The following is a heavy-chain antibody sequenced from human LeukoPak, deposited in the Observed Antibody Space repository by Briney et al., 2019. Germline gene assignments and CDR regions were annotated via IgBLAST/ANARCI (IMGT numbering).Heavy chain of an antibody. CDR3: ARDMGLSRFDP. CDR1: GGSISSGSYY. D-gene: IGHD3-16*02. CDR2: IYTSGST. V-gene: IGHV4-61*02. J-gene: IGHJ5*02. Sequence: PSQTLSLTCTVSGGSISSGSYYWSWIRQPAGKGLEWIGRIYTSGSTNYNPSLKSRVTISVDTSKNQFSLKLSSVTAADTAVYYCARDMGLSRFDPWGQGTLVTVSS.